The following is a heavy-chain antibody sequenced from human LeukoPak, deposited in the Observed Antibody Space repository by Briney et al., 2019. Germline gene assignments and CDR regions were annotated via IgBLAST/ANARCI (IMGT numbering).Heavy chain of an antibody. CDR1: GFTFSSYS. CDR3: ARDGDTTIVNFAFDI. Sequence: GGSLRLSCAASGFTFSSYSMNWVRQAPGKGLEWVSYISSSSSTMYYADSVKGRFTISRDNAKNSLHLQLNSLRDEDTAVYYCARDGDTTIVNFAFDIWGQGTMVTVSS. D-gene: IGHD3-16*02. J-gene: IGHJ3*02. CDR2: ISSSSSTM. V-gene: IGHV3-48*02.